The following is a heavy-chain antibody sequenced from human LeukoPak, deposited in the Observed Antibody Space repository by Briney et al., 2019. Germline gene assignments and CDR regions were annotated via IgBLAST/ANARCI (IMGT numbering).Heavy chain of an antibody. CDR1: GVTVSGSY. CDR3: ARELKGIAAAG. Sequence: GGSLRLSCAASGVTVSGSYLTWVRQAPGKGLEWVSVIYNDGRTYYADSVKGRFTISRDNSKSTLYLQMNSLTASDTAVYYCARELKGIAAAGWGQGTLVTVSS. V-gene: IGHV3-53*01. D-gene: IGHD6-13*01. J-gene: IGHJ4*02. CDR2: IYNDGRT.